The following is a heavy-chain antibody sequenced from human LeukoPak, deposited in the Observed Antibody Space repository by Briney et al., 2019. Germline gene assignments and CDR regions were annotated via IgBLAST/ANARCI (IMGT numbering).Heavy chain of an antibody. CDR2: SSYSGTS. CDR3: ARERYSYVDY. V-gene: IGHV4-61*01. D-gene: IGHD5-18*01. Sequence: SENLSLTCSVSGDSVSSDSYYWSWIRQPPGKGLEWIGYSSYSGTSNSNPSLRSRVTISVDTSKNQFSLKLTSVTAADTAVYYCARERYSYVDYWGQGILVTVSS. CDR1: GDSVSSDSYY. J-gene: IGHJ4*02.